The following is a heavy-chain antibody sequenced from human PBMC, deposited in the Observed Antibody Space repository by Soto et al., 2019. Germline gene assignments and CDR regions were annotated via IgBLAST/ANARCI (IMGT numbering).Heavy chain of an antibody. V-gene: IGHV1-69*13. CDR3: ARVGGYSGYLGTIDY. D-gene: IGHD5-12*01. J-gene: IGHJ4*02. CDR1: GGTFSSYA. Sequence: ASVKVSCKASGGTFSSYAISWVRQAPGQGLEWMGGIIPIFGTANYAQKFQGRVTITADESTSTAYMELSSLRSEDTAVYYCARVGGYSGYLGTIDYWGQGTLVTVSS. CDR2: IIPIFGTA.